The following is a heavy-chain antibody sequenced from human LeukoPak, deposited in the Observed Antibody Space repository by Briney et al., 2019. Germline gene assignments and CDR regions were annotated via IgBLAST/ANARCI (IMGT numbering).Heavy chain of an antibody. V-gene: IGHV1-69*04. CDR1: GGTFSSYA. D-gene: IGHD1-26*01. CDR2: IIPILGIA. Sequence: SVKVSCKASGGTFSSYAISWVRQAPGQGLEWMGRIIPILGIANYAQKFQGRVTITADKSTSTAYMVLSSLRSEDTAVYYCARGGRSSGNYQYFDFWGQGTLVTASS. J-gene: IGHJ4*02. CDR3: ARGGRSSGNYQYFDF.